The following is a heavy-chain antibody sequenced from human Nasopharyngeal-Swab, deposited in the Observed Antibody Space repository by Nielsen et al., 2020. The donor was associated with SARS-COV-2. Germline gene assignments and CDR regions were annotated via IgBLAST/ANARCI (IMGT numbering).Heavy chain of an antibody. D-gene: IGHD3-3*01. CDR2: ISSSSNYI. CDR3: ARDLSTGYYDFWSGYSNYYYYYGMDV. J-gene: IGHJ6*02. Sequence: WIRQPPGKGLEWVSYISSSSNYIYYADSVKGRFSISRDNAKNSLYLQMNSLRAEDTAVYYCARDLSTGYYDFWSGYSNYYYYYGMDVWGQGTTVTVSS. V-gene: IGHV3-21*01.